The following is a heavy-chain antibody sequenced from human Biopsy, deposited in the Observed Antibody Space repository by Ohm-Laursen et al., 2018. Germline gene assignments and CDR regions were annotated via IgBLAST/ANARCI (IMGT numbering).Heavy chain of an antibody. D-gene: IGHD1-26*01. V-gene: IGHV4-59*08. CDR1: GGSMRSYY. Sequence: SDTLSLTCSVSGGSMRSYYWSWLRQPPGKGLEWIGYIYYTGSTNYNPSLKSRVTISVDTSMNHLSLRLPSVTAADTAVYYCAGHAPSYSGSYWRYFDLWGRGALVTVSS. J-gene: IGHJ2*01. CDR2: IYYTGST. CDR3: AGHAPSYSGSYWRYFDL.